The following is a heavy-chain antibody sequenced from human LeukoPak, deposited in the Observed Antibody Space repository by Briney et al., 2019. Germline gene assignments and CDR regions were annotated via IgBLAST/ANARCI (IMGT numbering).Heavy chain of an antibody. Sequence: GGSLRLSCAASGFTFSNAWMAWVRQAPGKGLEWVANINQDGSTKQYVDSVRGRFTISRDNAKNSLYLQMNSLRAEDTALYHCARDMSVSLDYWGQGTLDTVSS. CDR1: GFTFSNAW. CDR2: INQDGSTK. J-gene: IGHJ4*02. CDR3: ARDMSVSLDY. V-gene: IGHV3-7*01. D-gene: IGHD3-16*01.